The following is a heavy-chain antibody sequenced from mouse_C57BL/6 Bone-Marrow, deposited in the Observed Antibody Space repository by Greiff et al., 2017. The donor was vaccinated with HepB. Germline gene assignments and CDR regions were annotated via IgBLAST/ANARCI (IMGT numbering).Heavy chain of an antibody. Sequence: VKLVEPGPGLVQPSQSLSITCTVSGFSLTSYGVHWVRQSPGKGLEWLGVIWSGGSTDYNAAFISRLSISKDNSKNQVFFKMNSLLADDTALYYCARRGSSTPGAMDYWGQGTSVTVSS. V-gene: IGHV2-2*01. CDR1: GFSLTSYG. CDR2: IWSGGST. CDR3: ARRGSSTPGAMDY. D-gene: IGHD1-1*01. J-gene: IGHJ4*01.